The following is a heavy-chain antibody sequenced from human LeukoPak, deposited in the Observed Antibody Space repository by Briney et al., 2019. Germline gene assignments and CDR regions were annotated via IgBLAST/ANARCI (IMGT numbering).Heavy chain of an antibody. D-gene: IGHD3-10*01. CDR2: INPDGSAT. V-gene: IGHV3-74*03. J-gene: IGHJ4*02. CDR3: TISAPGMRYHAY. Sequence: GGSLRLSCAASGFTLSTYWMYWVRQAPGKGLMCVSRINPDGSATTYADSVKGRFTISKDNAKNTLYLQMNGLTAEDTALYYCTISAPGMRYHAYWGQGTLVTVSS. CDR1: GFTLSTYW.